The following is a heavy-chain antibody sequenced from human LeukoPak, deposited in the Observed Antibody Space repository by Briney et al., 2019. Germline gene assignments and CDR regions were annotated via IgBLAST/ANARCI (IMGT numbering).Heavy chain of an antibody. J-gene: IGHJ4*02. D-gene: IGHD2-15*01. CDR3: ARDGPYCSGGSCYPQYYFDY. V-gene: IGHV1-69*05. Sequence: SVKVSCKASGGTFNNYAISWVRQAPGQGLEWMGGIVPIFGTAKYTQKFQGRVTISTDKFTTTVYMELSSLRSEDTAVYYCARDGPYCSGGSCYPQYYFDYWGQGTLVTVSS. CDR1: GGTFNNYA. CDR2: IVPIFGTA.